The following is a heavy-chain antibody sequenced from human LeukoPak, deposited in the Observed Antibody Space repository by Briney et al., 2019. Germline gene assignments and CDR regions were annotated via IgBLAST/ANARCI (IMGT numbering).Heavy chain of an antibody. V-gene: IGHV3-30*02. Sequence: GGSLRLSCAASGFTFSSYGMHWVRQAPGKGLEWVAFIRYDGSNKYYADSVKGRFTISRDNSKNTLYLQMNSLRAEDTAVYYCAKTQLYGATTPFDYWGQGTLVTVSS. CDR1: GFTFSSYG. D-gene: IGHD4-17*01. CDR2: IRYDGSNK. J-gene: IGHJ4*02. CDR3: AKTQLYGATTPFDY.